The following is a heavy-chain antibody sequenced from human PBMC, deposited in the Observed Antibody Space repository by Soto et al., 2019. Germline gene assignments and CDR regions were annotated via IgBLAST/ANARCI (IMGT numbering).Heavy chain of an antibody. CDR3: ARGVWEFDP. CDR2: ISAYNGNT. J-gene: IGHJ5*02. CDR1: GFTFTSYG. Sequence: QVQLVQSGSEVKKPGASVKVSCKASGFTFTSYGIRWVRQAPGRGLEWIGWISAYNGNTNYAQKLQGRVTLTTDTPTSLAYMEVTSLRSEATAVYYYARGVWEFDPWGQGTLVTVSS. D-gene: IGHD1-26*01. V-gene: IGHV1-18*01.